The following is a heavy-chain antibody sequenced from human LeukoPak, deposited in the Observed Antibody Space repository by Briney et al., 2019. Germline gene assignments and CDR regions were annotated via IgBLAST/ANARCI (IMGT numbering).Heavy chain of an antibody. CDR1: GFPISNARMG. CDR2: IFSNDEK. D-gene: IGHD5-18*01. CDR3: ARIQDRYSFGFYDY. Sequence: SGPTLVKPTETLTLTCTVSGFPISNARMGVSWIRQPPGKALEWLAHIFSNDEKSYSTSLKTRLTISKDTSKSQVVLTMTNMDPVDTATYYCARIQDRYSFGFYDYWGQGTLVTVSS. V-gene: IGHV2-26*01. J-gene: IGHJ4*02.